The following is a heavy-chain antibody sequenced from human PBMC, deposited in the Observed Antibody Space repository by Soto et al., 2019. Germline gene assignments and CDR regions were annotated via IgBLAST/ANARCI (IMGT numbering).Heavy chain of an antibody. CDR3: ASDLTLTHRGYTYGWYNWFDP. J-gene: IGHJ5*02. Sequence: SVKVSCKASGYTFTSYAMHWVRQAPGQRLEWMGWINAGNGNTKYSQKFQGRVTITRDTSASTAYMELSSLRSEDTAVYYCASDLTLTHRGYTYGWYNWFDPWGQGTRVTVSS. CDR2: INAGNGNT. D-gene: IGHD5-18*01. V-gene: IGHV1-3*01. CDR1: GYTFTSYA.